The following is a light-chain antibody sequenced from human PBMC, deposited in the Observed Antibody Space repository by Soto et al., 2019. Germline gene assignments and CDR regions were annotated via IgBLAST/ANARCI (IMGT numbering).Light chain of an antibody. Sequence: EIVLTQSPATLSLSPGERATLFCRASQSVSDFLAWYQKKPGQAPRLLIYEPSNRATGIPARLSGIGSGTDVTLTNNTLEPEDFEVCYGQQRYNRPPTFGQRTNLEIK. CDR1: QSVSDF. V-gene: IGKV3-11*01. J-gene: IGKJ2*01. CDR3: QQRYNRPPT. CDR2: EPS.